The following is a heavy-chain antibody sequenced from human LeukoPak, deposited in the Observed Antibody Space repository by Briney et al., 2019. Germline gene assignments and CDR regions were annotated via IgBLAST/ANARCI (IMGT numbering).Heavy chain of an antibody. D-gene: IGHD2-2*01. V-gene: IGHV4-61*02. CDR2: IYTSGST. CDR1: GGSISSGSYY. J-gene: IGHJ4*02. Sequence: SQTLSLTCTVSGGSISSGSYYWSWIRQPAGEGVEWIGRIYTSGSTNYNPSLKSRVTISVDTSKNQFSLKLSSVTAADTAVYYCARSGKYCSSTSCYRKFDYWGQGTLVTVSS. CDR3: ARSGKYCSSTSCYRKFDY.